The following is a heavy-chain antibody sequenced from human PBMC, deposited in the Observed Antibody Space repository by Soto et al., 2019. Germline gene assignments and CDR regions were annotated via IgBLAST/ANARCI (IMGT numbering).Heavy chain of an antibody. CDR3: AKDRARGYCTSAGCYGDFYYYMDV. CDR1: GFTFSSYV. D-gene: IGHD2-2*01. J-gene: IGHJ6*03. Sequence: EVQLLESGGGLVQPGGSLRLSCAASGFTFSSYVMTWVRQAPGKGLEWVSGISYSGGSTYYADSVKGRFTISRDNSKNTLYLQINSLRAEDTAIYYCAKDRARGYCTSAGCYGDFYYYMDVWGKGTTVTVSS. CDR2: ISYSGGST. V-gene: IGHV3-23*01.